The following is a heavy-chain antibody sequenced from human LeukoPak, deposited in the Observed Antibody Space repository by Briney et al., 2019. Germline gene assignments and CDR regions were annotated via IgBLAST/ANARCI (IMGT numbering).Heavy chain of an antibody. CDR2: IYTSGST. V-gene: IGHV4-4*07. Sequence: PSETLSLTCTVSGGSISSYYWSWIRQPAGKGLEWIGRIYTSGSTNYNPSLKSRVTMSVDTSKNQFSLKLSSVTAADTAVYYCARALAETPHIVVVEAFDIWGQGTMVTVSS. CDR3: ARALAETPHIVVVEAFDI. J-gene: IGHJ3*02. CDR1: GGSISSYY. D-gene: IGHD2-2*01.